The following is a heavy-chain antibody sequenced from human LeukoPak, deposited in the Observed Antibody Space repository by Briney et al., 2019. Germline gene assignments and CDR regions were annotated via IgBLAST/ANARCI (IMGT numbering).Heavy chain of an antibody. CDR2: IYTSGST. J-gene: IGHJ5*02. CDR3: AREKKSGYDSGMVDWFDP. D-gene: IGHD5-12*01. Sequence: PSETLSLTCTVSGGSISSGSYYWSWIRQPAGKGLEWVGRIYTSGSTNYNPSLKSRVTISLDTSKNQFSLKLSSVTAADTAVYYCAREKKSGYDSGMVDWFDPWGQGTLVTVSS. V-gene: IGHV4-61*02. CDR1: GGSISSGSYY.